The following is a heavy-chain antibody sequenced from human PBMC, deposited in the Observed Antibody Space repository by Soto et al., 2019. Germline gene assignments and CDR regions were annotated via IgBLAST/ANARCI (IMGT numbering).Heavy chain of an antibody. D-gene: IGHD7-27*01. V-gene: IGHV4-59*01. CDR3: ARDGDGLDF. J-gene: IGHJ4*02. Sequence: SETLSLTCTVSGGTINNYYWHWIRQPPGKGLEWIGYMHFSGRTNYNPSLKSRVTMSVDTSKNQFSLRLTSVTAADTAVFYCARDGDGLDFWGQGIQVTVSS. CDR2: MHFSGRT. CDR1: GGTINNYY.